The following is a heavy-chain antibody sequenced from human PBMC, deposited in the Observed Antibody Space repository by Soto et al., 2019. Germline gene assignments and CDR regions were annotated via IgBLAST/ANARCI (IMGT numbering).Heavy chain of an antibody. J-gene: IGHJ6*02. CDR1: GGTFSSYA. CDR3: ARDSGAGGNYYYYGMDV. D-gene: IGHD2-15*01. CDR2: IIPIFGTA. V-gene: IGHV1-69*01. Sequence: QVQLVQSGAEVKKPGSSVKVSCKASGGTFSSYAISWVRQAPGQGLEWMGGIIPIFGTANYAQKFQGRVTITADESTSTAYMELRSLRSEDTAVYYCARDSGAGGNYYYYGMDVWGQGTTVTVSS.